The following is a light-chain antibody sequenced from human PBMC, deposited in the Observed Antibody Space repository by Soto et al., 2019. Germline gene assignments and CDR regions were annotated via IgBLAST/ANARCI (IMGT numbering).Light chain of an antibody. Sequence: EIVLTQSPATLSLSPGERATLSCRASQSVSSYLAWYQQKPGQAPRLLIYDASNRATCIPARFSVSGSGTDFTLTISSLEPEDFAVYYCQQRSNWPLTFGGGTEVESK. CDR1: QSVSSY. V-gene: IGKV3-11*01. J-gene: IGKJ4*01. CDR2: DAS. CDR3: QQRSNWPLT.